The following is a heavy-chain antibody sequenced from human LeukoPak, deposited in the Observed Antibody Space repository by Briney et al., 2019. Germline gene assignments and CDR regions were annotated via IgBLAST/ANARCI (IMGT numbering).Heavy chain of an antibody. CDR1: GFTFSSYS. CDR3: ARGKGIVATRY. V-gene: IGHV3-48*01. CDR2: ISSSSSTI. J-gene: IGHJ4*02. Sequence: GGSLRLSCAASGFTFSSYSMNWVRQAPGKGLEWVSYISSSSSTIYYADSVKGRFTISGDNAKNSLYLQMNSLRAEDTAVYYCARGKGIVATRYWGQGTLVTVSS. D-gene: IGHD5-12*01.